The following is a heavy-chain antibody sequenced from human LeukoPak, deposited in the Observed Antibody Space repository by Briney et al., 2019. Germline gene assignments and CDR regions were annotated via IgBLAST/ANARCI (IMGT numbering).Heavy chain of an antibody. D-gene: IGHD3-16*01. CDR2: ISSSSGYI. V-gene: IGHV3-21*01. CDR1: GFTFSSYA. Sequence: GGSLRLSCAASGFTFSSYAMHWVRQAPGKGLEWVSSISSSSGYIYYADLMKGRFTISRDNAKNSLYLQMNSLRAEDTAVYYCARALTRIYDYVWGSYDYWGQGTLVTVSS. CDR3: ARALTRIYDYVWGSYDY. J-gene: IGHJ4*02.